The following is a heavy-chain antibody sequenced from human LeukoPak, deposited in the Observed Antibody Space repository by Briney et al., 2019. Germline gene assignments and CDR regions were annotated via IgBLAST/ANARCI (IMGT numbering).Heavy chain of an antibody. V-gene: IGHV4-39*01. CDR3: ARAKGFWSGYYLDYYYYYYMDV. D-gene: IGHD3-3*01. J-gene: IGHJ6*03. CDR2: IYYSGST. CDR1: GGSISSSSYY. Sequence: KSSETLSLTCTVSGGSISSSSYYCGWIRQPPGKGLEWIGSIYYSGSTYYNPSLKSRVTISVDTSKNQFSLKLSSVTAADTAVYYCARAKGFWSGYYLDYYYYYYMDVWGKGTTVTVSS.